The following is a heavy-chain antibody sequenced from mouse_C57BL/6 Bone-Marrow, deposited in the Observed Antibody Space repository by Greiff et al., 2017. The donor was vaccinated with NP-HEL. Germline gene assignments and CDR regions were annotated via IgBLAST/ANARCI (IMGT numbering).Heavy chain of an antibody. D-gene: IGHD1-1*01. CDR2: IRLKSDNYAT. J-gene: IGHJ2*01. CDR1: GFTFSNYW. V-gene: IGHV6-3*01. CDR3: TLFSLFITTYYFDY. Sequence: EVKLEESGGGLVQPGGSMKLSCVASGFTFSNYWMNWVRQSPEKGLEWVAQIRLKSDNYATHYAESVKGRFTISRDDSKSSVYLQMNNLRAEDTGIYYCTLFSLFITTYYFDYWGQGTTLTVSS.